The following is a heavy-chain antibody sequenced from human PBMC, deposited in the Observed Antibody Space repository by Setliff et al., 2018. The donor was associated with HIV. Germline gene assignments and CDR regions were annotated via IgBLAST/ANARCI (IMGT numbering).Heavy chain of an antibody. CDR2: IYSGGST. CDR3: ARVGYSSSWYWAGAFDI. J-gene: IGHJ3*02. CDR1: GFTVSSKY. V-gene: IGHV3-53*01. D-gene: IGHD6-13*01. Sequence: PGGSLRLSCAASGFTVSSKYMSWVRQAPGKGLEWVSAIYSGGSTYYADSVKGRFTISRDNSKNTLYLQMNSLRAEDTAVYYCARVGYSSSWYWAGAFDIWGQGTMVTVSS.